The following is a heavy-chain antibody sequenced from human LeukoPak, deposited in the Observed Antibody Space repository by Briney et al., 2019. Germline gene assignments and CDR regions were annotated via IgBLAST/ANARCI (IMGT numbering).Heavy chain of an antibody. CDR1: GYTFSNYG. V-gene: IGHV1-18*01. D-gene: IGHD3-22*01. CDR3: ARVIPDYYDSSGYPLFFDY. J-gene: IGHJ4*02. CDR2: ISAYNGNT. Sequence: GASVKVSCKASGYTFSNYGISWVRQAPGQGLEWLGWISAYNGNTHYAQKLQGRATLTTDTPTSTAYMEVRSLRSDDTAVYFCARVIPDYYDSSGYPLFFDYWGQGTLVTVSS.